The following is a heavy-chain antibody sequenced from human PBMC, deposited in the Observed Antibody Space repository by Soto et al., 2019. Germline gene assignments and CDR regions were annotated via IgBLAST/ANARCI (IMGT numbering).Heavy chain of an antibody. D-gene: IGHD6-6*01. V-gene: IGHV1-3*01. CDR1: GYTFTSYA. Sequence: GASVKVSCKASGYTFTSYAMHWVRQAPGQRLEWMGWINAGNGNTKYSQKFQGRVTITRDTSASTAYMELSSLRSEDTAVYYCARDLGSSRNWNYFDYWGQGTLVTVS. CDR2: INAGNGNT. J-gene: IGHJ4*02. CDR3: ARDLGSSRNWNYFDY.